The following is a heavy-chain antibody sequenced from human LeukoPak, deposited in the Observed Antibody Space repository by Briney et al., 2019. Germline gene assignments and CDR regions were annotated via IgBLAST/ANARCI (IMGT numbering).Heavy chain of an antibody. D-gene: IGHD1-26*01. CDR2: ITTSSSYV. J-gene: IGHJ6*03. Sequence: GGSLRLSCAASGFTFSAYNMNWVRRTPGKGLEWVSSITTSSSYVFYADSVRGRFTISRDNAENSLYLQMNNLRDEDTAVYYCARNPPGIVGAPTHYCYYMDVWGRGTTVTISS. CDR3: ARNPPGIVGAPTHYCYYMDV. CDR1: GFTFSAYN. V-gene: IGHV3-21*01.